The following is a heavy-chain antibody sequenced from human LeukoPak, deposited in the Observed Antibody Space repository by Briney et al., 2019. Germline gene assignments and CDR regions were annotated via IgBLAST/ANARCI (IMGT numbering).Heavy chain of an antibody. D-gene: IGHD2-2*01. J-gene: IGHJ6*03. CDR2: INHSGST. CDR3: ARGSRDKDVPAALYYYYYMDV. Sequence: PSETLSLTCAVYGGSFSGYYWSWIRQPPGKGLEWIGEINHSGSTNYNPSLKSRVTISVDTSKNQFSLKRSSVTAADTAVYYCARGSRDKDVPAALYYYYYMDVWGKGTTVTVSS. CDR1: GGSFSGYY. V-gene: IGHV4-34*01.